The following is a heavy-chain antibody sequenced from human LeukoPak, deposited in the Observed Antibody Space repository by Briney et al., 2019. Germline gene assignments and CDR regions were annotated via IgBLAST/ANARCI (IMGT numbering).Heavy chain of an antibody. CDR1: GGTFISYA. CDR2: IIPIFGTA. V-gene: IGHV1-69*13. CDR3: ARGREEMATTGDFDY. Sequence: SVKVSCKASGGTFISYAISWVRQAPGQGLEWMGGIIPIFGTANYAQKFQGRVTITADESTSTAYMELSSLRSEDTAVYYCARGREEMATTGDFDYWGQGTLVTVSS. D-gene: IGHD5-24*01. J-gene: IGHJ4*02.